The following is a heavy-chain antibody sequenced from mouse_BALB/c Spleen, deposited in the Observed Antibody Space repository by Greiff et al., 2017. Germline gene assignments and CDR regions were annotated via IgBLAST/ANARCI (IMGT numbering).Heavy chain of an antibody. CDR3: AREQLGLHLAY. Sequence: VQGVESGPGLVAPSQSLSITCTVSGFSLTSYGVHWVRQPPGKGLEWLGVIWAGGSTNYNSALMSRLSISKDNSKSQVFLKMNSLQTDDTAMYYCAREQLGLHLAYWGQGTLVTVSA. J-gene: IGHJ3*01. D-gene: IGHD3-1*01. V-gene: IGHV2-9*02. CDR1: GFSLTSYG. CDR2: IWAGGST.